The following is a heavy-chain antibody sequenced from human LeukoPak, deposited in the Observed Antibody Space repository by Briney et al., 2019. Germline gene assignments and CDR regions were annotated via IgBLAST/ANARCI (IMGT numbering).Heavy chain of an antibody. CDR1: GFTFSSYA. CDR2: ISGSGGST. J-gene: IGHJ4*02. Sequence: QSGGSLRLSCAASGFTFSSYAMSWVRQAPGKGLEWVSAISGSGGSTYYADSVKGRFTISRDNAKNSLYLQMNSLRAEDTAVYYCARVDYGGTIDYWGQGTLVTVSS. CDR3: ARVDYGGTIDY. V-gene: IGHV3-23*01. D-gene: IGHD4-23*01.